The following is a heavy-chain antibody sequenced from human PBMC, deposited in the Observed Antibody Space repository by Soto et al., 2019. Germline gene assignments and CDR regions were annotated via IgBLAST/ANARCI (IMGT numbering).Heavy chain of an antibody. V-gene: IGHV1-3*01. D-gene: IGHD3-16*01. J-gene: IGHJ4*02. Sequence: ASVKVSCKASGYTFTSYAMHWVRQAPGQRLEWMGWINAGNGNTKYSQKFQGRVTITRDTSASTAYMELSSLRSEDTAVYYCARTMPGVMHYFEYWGQGTLVNVSS. CDR3: ARTMPGVMHYFEY. CDR1: GYTFTSYA. CDR2: INAGNGNT.